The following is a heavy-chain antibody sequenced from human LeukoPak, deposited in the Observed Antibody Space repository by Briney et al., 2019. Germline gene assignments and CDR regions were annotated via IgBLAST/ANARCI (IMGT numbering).Heavy chain of an antibody. CDR2: ISCSGGST. J-gene: IGHJ6*03. V-gene: IGHV3-23*01. D-gene: IGHD5-24*01. CDR1: GFTFSSYA. CDR3: AKDKDGYNYGYYYYYMDV. Sequence: PGGSLRLSCAASGFTFSSYAMSWVRQAPGKGLEWVSAISCSGGSTYYADSVKGRFTISRDNSKNTLYLQMNSLRAEDTAVYYCAKDKDGYNYGYYYYYMDVWGKGTTVTVSS.